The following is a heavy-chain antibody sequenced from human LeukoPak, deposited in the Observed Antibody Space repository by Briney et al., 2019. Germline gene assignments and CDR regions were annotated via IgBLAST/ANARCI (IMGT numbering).Heavy chain of an antibody. CDR2: ISSSGSTI. Sequence: GGSLRLSCAASGFTFSDYYMSWIRQAPGKGLEWVSYISSSGSTIYYADSVKGRFTISRDNVKNSLYLQMNSLRAEDTAVYYCARARWYSSSYDYDYWGQGTLVTVSS. J-gene: IGHJ4*02. CDR3: ARARWYSSSYDYDY. D-gene: IGHD6-6*01. V-gene: IGHV3-11*01. CDR1: GFTFSDYY.